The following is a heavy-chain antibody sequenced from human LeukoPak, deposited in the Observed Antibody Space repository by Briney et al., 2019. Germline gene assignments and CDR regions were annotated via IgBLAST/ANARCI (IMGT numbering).Heavy chain of an antibody. CDR2: INQDGSEK. CDR1: GFTFSDYW. D-gene: IGHD6-19*01. Sequence: TGGSLRLSCTVSGFTFSDYWMSWVRQAPGKGLEWVANINQDGSEKYYVDSVMGRFTVSRDNAKNSLYLQMNSLRAEDTAVYYCARADEYSSGWYAGYYYYMDVWGKGTTVTVSS. CDR3: ARADEYSSGWYAGYYYYMDV. J-gene: IGHJ6*03. V-gene: IGHV3-7*01.